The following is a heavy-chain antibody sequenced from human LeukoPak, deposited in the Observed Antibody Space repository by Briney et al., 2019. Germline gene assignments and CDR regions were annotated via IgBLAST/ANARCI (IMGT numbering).Heavy chain of an antibody. CDR1: EFTFSSYG. Sequence: GGSLRLSCAASEFTFSSYGMDWVRQAPGEGLVWVSRISPDGDSTNYADSVQGRFTVSRDNAKNTLYLQMNSLRAEDTAVYYCARDPAGSLPAFDIWGQGTLVTVSS. CDR2: ISPDGDST. J-gene: IGHJ3*02. CDR3: ARDPAGSLPAFDI. V-gene: IGHV3-74*01.